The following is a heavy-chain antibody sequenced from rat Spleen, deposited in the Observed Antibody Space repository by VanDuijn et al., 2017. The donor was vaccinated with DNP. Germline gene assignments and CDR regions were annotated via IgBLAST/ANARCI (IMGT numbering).Heavy chain of an antibody. V-gene: IGHV5-19*01. CDR3: ASLNYGSYGY. Sequence: EVQLVETGGGLVQPGGSLKLSCVASGFTFSNYGMHWIRQAPTKGLEWVASISPSGGSTYYRDSVKGRFTISRDNSQSSLYLQMNSLQTEDTAMYFCASLNYGSYGYWGQGVMVTVSS. D-gene: IGHD1-3*01. CDR1: GFTFSNYG. CDR2: ISPSGGST. J-gene: IGHJ2*01.